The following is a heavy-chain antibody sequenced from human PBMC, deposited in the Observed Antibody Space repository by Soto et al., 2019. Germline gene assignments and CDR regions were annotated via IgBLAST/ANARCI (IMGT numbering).Heavy chain of an antibody. CDR2: MNPNSGNT. CDR3: ARERSAAGTGWFDP. CDR1: GYTFTRYD. D-gene: IGHD6-13*01. V-gene: IGHV1-8*01. Sequence: QVQLVQSGAEVKKPGASVKVSCKASGYTFTRYDINWVRQATGQGLEWMGWMNPNSGNTGYAQKFQGRVTMTRNSTIRTAYMEMSSLRSEDTAVDYCARERSAAGTGWFDPWGQGTLVTVSS. J-gene: IGHJ5*02.